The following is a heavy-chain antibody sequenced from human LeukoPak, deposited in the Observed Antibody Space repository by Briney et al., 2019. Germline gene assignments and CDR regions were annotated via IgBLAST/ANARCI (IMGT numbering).Heavy chain of an antibody. CDR2: IIPILGIA. Sequence: SVKVSCKASGGTFSSYAISWVRQAPGQGLEWMGRIIPILGIANYAQKFQGRVTITADKSTSTAYMELSSLRSEDTAVYYCARRGLRFGELLGAFDIWGQGTMVTVSS. D-gene: IGHD3-10*01. CDR3: ARRGLRFGELLGAFDI. J-gene: IGHJ3*02. V-gene: IGHV1-69*04. CDR1: GGTFSSYA.